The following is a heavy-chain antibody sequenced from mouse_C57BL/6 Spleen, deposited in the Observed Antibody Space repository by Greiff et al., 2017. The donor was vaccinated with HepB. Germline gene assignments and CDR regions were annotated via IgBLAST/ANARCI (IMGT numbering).Heavy chain of an antibody. CDR3: ARGIYDGYYVYYFDY. CDR1: GYSITSGYY. D-gene: IGHD2-3*01. J-gene: IGHJ2*01. CDR2: ISYDGSN. V-gene: IGHV3-6*01. Sequence: EVKLQESGPGLVKPSQSLSLTCSVTGYSITSGYYWNWIRQFPGNKLEWMGYISYDGSNNYNPSLKNRISITRDTSKNQFFLKLNSVTTEDTATYYCARGIYDGYYVYYFDYWGQGTTLTVSS.